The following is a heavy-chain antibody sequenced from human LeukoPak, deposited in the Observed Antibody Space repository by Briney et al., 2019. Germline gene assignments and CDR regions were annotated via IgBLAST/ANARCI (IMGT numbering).Heavy chain of an antibody. D-gene: IGHD4-17*01. CDR1: GGTFSSYA. CDR3: ASILTTVTSSY. V-gene: IGHV1-69*04. Sequence: SVTVSCTASGGTFSSYAISWVRQAPGQGLEWMGRIIPILGIANYAQKFLGRVTITADKSTSTAYMELSSLRSEDTAVYYCASILTTVTSSYWGQGTLVTVSS. CDR2: IIPILGIA. J-gene: IGHJ4*02.